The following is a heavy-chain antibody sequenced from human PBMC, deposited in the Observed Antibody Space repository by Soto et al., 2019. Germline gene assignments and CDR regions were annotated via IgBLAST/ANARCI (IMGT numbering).Heavy chain of an antibody. V-gene: IGHV2-5*01. CDR3: AHRGGAAVGLYYFDY. Sequence: SGPTVVNPTRPLTLTCTFSGFSLSTTGGGVSWIRQPPGKALEWLALIYWHDDKRYSPSLKSRLTITKDTSKNQVVLTMTNMDPVDTATYYCAHRGGAAVGLYYFDYWGQGALVTVSS. CDR2: IYWHDDK. CDR1: GFSLSTTGGG. J-gene: IGHJ4*02. D-gene: IGHD6-13*01.